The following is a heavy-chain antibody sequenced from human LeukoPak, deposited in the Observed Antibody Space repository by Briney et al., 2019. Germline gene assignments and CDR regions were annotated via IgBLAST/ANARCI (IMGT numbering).Heavy chain of an antibody. D-gene: IGHD3-3*01. CDR3: ARQHYGFWLPADY. J-gene: IGHJ4*02. V-gene: IGHV3-11*04. Sequence: GGSLRLSCAASGFTVSSNYMSWVRQAPGKGLEWVSYISSSGKAIYYADSVKGRFTISRDNAKNSLYLQMNSLRAEDTAVYYCARQHYGFWLPADYWGQGTLVTVSS. CDR1: GFTVSSNY. CDR2: ISSSGKAI.